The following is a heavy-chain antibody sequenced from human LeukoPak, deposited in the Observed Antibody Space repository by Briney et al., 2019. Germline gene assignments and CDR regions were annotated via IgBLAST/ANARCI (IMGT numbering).Heavy chain of an antibody. CDR3: ARDAYTSGADY. J-gene: IGHJ4*02. D-gene: IGHD3-16*01. V-gene: IGHV1-18*01. CDR2: ISVYNGNT. CDR1: GYTFSSYG. Sequence: DSVMVSCKASGYTFSSYGISWVRQAPGQGLEWMGWISVYNGNTNNIQKLQGRVTMTRDTSTNTAYMELRSLRSDDTAVYYCARDAYTSGADYWGQGTLVTVSS.